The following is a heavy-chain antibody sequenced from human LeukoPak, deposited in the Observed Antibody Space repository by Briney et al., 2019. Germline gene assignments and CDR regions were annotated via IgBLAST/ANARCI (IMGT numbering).Heavy chain of an antibody. CDR2: ISSGGSIK. CDR3: TRDRDTGRVGTTDFDY. D-gene: IGHD5-12*01. V-gene: IGHV3-11*04. J-gene: IGHJ4*02. Sequence: GGSLRLSCAASGFIFSDYYMSWIRQTPGKGLEWVSYISSGGSIKHYADSVKGRFTISRDNAKKSLYLQMNSLRAEDTALYYCTRDRDTGRVGTTDFDYWGQGTLVTVSS. CDR1: GFIFSDYY.